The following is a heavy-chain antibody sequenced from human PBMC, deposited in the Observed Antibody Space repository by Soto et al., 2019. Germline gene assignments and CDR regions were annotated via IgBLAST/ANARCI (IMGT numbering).Heavy chain of an antibody. V-gene: IGHV3-15*01. CDR1: GFTFSNAW. CDR2: IKSKTDGGTT. D-gene: IGHD3-16*01. J-gene: IGHJ4*02. Sequence: GGSLRLSCAASGFTFSNAWMSWVRQAPGKGLEWVGRIKSKTDGGTTDYAAPVKGRFTISRDASKNTLYLQMNSLKTEDTAVYYCTTLFRDTTGGDYFDYWGQGTLVTVSS. CDR3: TTLFRDTTGGDYFDY.